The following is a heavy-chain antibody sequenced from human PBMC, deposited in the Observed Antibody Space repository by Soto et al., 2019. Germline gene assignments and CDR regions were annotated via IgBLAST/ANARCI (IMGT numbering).Heavy chain of an antibody. CDR2: IWDDGRNT. CDR1: GFKFSYYG. J-gene: IGHJ1*01. Sequence: QVQLVESGGGVVQPGRSLRLSCAASGFKFSYYGMNWVRQAPGKGLEWVALIWDDGRNTYYADSVKGRFTLSRDNSKNSLYLQMNSLRVEDTAVYYCARSSPAGLAGLQHRGQGTLVTVSS. CDR3: ARSSPAGLAGLQH. D-gene: IGHD6-13*01. V-gene: IGHV3-33*01.